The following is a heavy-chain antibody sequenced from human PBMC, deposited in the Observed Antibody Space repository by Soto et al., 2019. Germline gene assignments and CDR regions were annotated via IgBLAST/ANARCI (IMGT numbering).Heavy chain of an antibody. D-gene: IGHD3-3*01. Sequence: ASVKVSCKASGYTFTSYGISWVRQAPGQGLEWMVWISSYNGNTNYAQKLQGRVTMTTDTSTSTAYMELRSLRSDDTAVYYCASQIVDYDFWSGYYSNYYYYGMDVWGQGTTVTVSS. CDR2: ISSYNGNT. CDR1: GYTFTSYG. CDR3: ASQIVDYDFWSGYYSNYYYYGMDV. J-gene: IGHJ6*02. V-gene: IGHV1-18*01.